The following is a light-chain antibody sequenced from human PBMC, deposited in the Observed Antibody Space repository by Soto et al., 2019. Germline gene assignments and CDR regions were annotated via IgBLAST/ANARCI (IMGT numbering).Light chain of an antibody. Sequence: QAVVTQPASVSGSPGQSITISCTGTSSDVGGYNYVSWYQQHPGKAPKLMIYDGSNRPSGVSNRFSGSKSANTASLAISGLQAEDEADYYCSSYTSSSTRVFGTGTKLTVL. J-gene: IGLJ1*01. CDR1: SSDVGGYNY. CDR3: SSYTSSSTRV. CDR2: DGS. V-gene: IGLV2-14*01.